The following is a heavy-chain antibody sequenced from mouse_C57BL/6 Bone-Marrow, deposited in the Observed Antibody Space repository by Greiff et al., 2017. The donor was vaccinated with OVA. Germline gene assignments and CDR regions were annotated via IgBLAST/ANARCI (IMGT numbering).Heavy chain of an antibody. CDR1: GYAFSSYW. CDR3: ARSGYYGSYWYFDV. V-gene: IGHV1-80*01. CDR2: IYPGDGDT. D-gene: IGHD1-1*01. J-gene: IGHJ1*03. Sequence: QVHVKQSGAELVKPGASVKISCKASGYAFSSYWMNWVKQRPGKGLEWIGQIYPGDGDTNYNGKFKGKATLTADKSSSTAYMQLSSLTSEGSAVYFCARSGYYGSYWYFDVWSTGTTVTVSS.